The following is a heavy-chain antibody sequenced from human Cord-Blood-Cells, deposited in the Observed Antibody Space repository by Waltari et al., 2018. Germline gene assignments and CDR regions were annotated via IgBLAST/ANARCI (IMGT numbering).Heavy chain of an antibody. Sequence: EVQLLESGGGLVQPGGSLRLSCAASGFTFSRYAMSWVRQAPGKGLEWVSAMSGSGGSKYYADSVKGRFTICRDSSKNTLYLQMNSLRAEDTAVYYCAKDRSSGWYYFDYWGQGTLVTVSS. CDR3: AKDRSSGWYYFDY. CDR2: MSGSGGSK. J-gene: IGHJ4*02. V-gene: IGHV3-23*01. CDR1: GFTFSRYA. D-gene: IGHD6-13*01.